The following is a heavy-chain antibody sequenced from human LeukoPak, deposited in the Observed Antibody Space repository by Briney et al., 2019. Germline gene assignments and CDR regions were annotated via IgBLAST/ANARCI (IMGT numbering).Heavy chain of an antibody. D-gene: IGHD3-22*01. J-gene: IGHJ4*02. V-gene: IGHV3-23*01. CDR2: ITGSGGST. CDR3: AKDPNYYDSSGYYG. CDR1: RFIFSNFA. Sequence: GGSLRLSCAASRFIFSNFAMSWVRQAPGKGLEWVSTITGSGGSTYYADSVKGRFTISRDNSKNTLSLQMNSLRAEDTAVYYCAKDPNYYDSSGYYGWGQGTLVTASS.